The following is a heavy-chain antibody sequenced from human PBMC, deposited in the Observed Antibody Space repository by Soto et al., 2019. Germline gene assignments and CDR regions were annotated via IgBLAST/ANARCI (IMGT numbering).Heavy chain of an antibody. Sequence: GGSVRLSCAASGFSFSNDVMNWVRQAPGKGLEWVSAISGSGGSTYYADSVKGRFAISRDNSKNTLYLQMNSLRAEDTAVYYCAKEPSRLITGTVWGQGTLVTVSS. J-gene: IGHJ4*02. CDR1: GFSFSNDV. D-gene: IGHD1-20*01. CDR2: ISGSGGST. V-gene: IGHV3-23*01. CDR3: AKEPSRLITGTV.